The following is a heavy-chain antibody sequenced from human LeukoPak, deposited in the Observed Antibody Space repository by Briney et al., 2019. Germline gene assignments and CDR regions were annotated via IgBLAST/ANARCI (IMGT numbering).Heavy chain of an antibody. CDR1: GFSFKDYA. J-gene: IGHJ5*02. D-gene: IGHD3-16*02. CDR2: LGGNSATR. V-gene: IGHV3-23*01. Sequence: GGSLRLSCAASGFSFKDYAMSWVRQAPEKGLEWVSGLGGNSATRYYAGSVKGRFTISRDNSKNTVFLQMNSLTAEDTAVYYCVRVDHRLESPEFDRWGQGTLVTVSS. CDR3: VRVDHRLESPEFDR.